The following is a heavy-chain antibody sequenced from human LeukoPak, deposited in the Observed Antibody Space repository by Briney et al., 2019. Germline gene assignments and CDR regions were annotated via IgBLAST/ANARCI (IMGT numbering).Heavy chain of an antibody. V-gene: IGHV3-48*01. CDR3: ARGVPKTSYYYYYMDV. J-gene: IGHJ6*03. Sequence: GGSLRLSCAASGFPFNSYSFNWVRQAPGKGLGWVSYIISSSYTINYADSVKGRFTISRDNGKNSLYLQMNSLRAEDTAVYYCARGVPKTSYYYYYMDVWGKGTTVTVSS. CDR1: GFPFNSYS. D-gene: IGHD4-11*01. CDR2: IISSSYTI.